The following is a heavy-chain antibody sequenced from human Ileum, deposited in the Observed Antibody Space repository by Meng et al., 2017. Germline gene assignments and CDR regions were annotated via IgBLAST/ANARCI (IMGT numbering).Heavy chain of an antibody. V-gene: IGHV3-66*04. CDR3: AGHTELDC. CDR1: EFTVSNNY. Sequence: EVQLVESGGGLVQPGGYLRISCADSEFTVSNNYMSWVRQAPGKGLEWVSLIYSGGNTKYADSVKGRFTISRDNSKNTLYLQMNSLRAEDTAVYYCAGHTELDCWGQGALVTVSS. J-gene: IGHJ4*02. CDR2: IYSGGNT.